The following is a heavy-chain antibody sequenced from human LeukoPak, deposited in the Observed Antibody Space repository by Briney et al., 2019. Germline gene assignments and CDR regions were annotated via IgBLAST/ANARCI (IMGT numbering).Heavy chain of an antibody. CDR3: ARAYGSGSYYDY. Sequence: PGGSLRLSCAASGFTFSSYAMHWVRQAPGKGLEYVSAISSNGGSTYYANSVKGRFTISRDNSKNTLYLQMGSLRAEDMAVYYFARAYGSGSYYDYWGQGTLVTVSS. CDR2: ISSNGGST. CDR1: GFTFSSYA. J-gene: IGHJ4*02. V-gene: IGHV3-64*01. D-gene: IGHD3-10*01.